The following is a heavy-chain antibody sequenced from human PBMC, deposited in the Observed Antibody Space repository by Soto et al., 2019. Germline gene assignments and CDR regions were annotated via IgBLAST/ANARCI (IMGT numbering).Heavy chain of an antibody. CDR2: ISSSSSTI. CDR3: ARGDSDAFDI. J-gene: IGHJ3*02. Sequence: GGSLRLSCAASGFTFSSYSMNWVRQAPGKGLEWVSYISSSSSTIYYADSVKGRFTISRDNAKNSLYLQMNSLRAEDTAVYYCARGDSDAFDIWGQGTMVTVSS. V-gene: IGHV3-48*01. CDR1: GFTFSSYS. D-gene: IGHD2-21*02.